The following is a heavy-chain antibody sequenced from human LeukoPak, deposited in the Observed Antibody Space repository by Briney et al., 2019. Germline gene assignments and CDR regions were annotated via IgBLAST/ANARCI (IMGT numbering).Heavy chain of an antibody. CDR3: AKDVVPAAIAFYYYYGMDV. V-gene: IGHV3-23*01. Sequence: GGSLRLSCAASGFTFSSYAMSWVRQAPGKGLEWVSAISGSGGSTYYADSVKGRFTISRDNSKNTLYLQMNSLRAEDTALYYCAKDVVPAAIAFYYYYGMDVWGQGTTVTVSS. J-gene: IGHJ6*02. CDR1: GFTFSSYA. D-gene: IGHD2-2*02. CDR2: ISGSGGST.